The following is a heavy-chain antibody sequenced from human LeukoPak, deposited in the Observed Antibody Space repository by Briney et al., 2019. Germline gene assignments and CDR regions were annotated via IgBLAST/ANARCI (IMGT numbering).Heavy chain of an antibody. V-gene: IGHV1-69*13. Sequence: AASVKVSCKASGYTFTSYAITWVRQAPGQGLEWMGKIIPISGTTNYAQKFQGRVTFTADESTSTAYMELSSLRSEDTALYYCARKLRLGGNWFDPWGQGTLVTVSS. J-gene: IGHJ5*02. CDR3: ARKLRLGGNWFDP. CDR1: GYTFTSYA. D-gene: IGHD1-26*01. CDR2: IIPISGTT.